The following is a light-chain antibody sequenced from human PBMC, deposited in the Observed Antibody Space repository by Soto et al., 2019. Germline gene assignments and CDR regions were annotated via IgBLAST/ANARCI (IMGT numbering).Light chain of an antibody. CDR3: CSYAGSDTYVV. V-gene: IGLV2-11*01. Sequence: QSALTQPPSASGSPGQSVAISCTGTSSDVGGYNYVSWYQQHPGKAPKLMIYDVGKRPSGVPDHFSGSKSGNTASLTISGLQAEDEADYYCCSYAGSDTYVVFGGGTKLTVL. CDR1: SSDVGGYNY. CDR2: DVG. J-gene: IGLJ2*01.